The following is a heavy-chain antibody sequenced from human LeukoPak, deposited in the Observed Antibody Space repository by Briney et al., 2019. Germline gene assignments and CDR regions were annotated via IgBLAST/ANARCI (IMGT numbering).Heavy chain of an antibody. Sequence: GGSLRLSCAASGFTFSSYSMNWVRQAPGKGLEWVSSIISSSSYIYYADSVKGRFTISRDNAKNSLYLQMNSLRAEDTAVYYCARDSQGDYYDSSGYYVYYFDYWGQGTLVTVSS. CDR1: GFTFSSYS. CDR3: ARDSQGDYYDSSGYYVYYFDY. D-gene: IGHD3-22*01. V-gene: IGHV3-21*01. CDR2: IISSSSYI. J-gene: IGHJ4*02.